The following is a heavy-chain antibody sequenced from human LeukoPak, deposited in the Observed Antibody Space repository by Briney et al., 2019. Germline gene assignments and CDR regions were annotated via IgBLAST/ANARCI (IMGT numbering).Heavy chain of an antibody. Sequence: ASVKVSCKTSGYTFSDYYVHWVRQAPGHGFERMGWINPDSGATNYAQKFQGRVTMTRDTSISTAYMELSRLRSDDTAVYYCARDFTGGYFDYWGQGTLVTVSS. CDR2: INPDSGAT. CDR3: ARDFTGGYFDY. D-gene: IGHD2-8*02. J-gene: IGHJ4*02. CDR1: GYTFSDYY. V-gene: IGHV1-2*02.